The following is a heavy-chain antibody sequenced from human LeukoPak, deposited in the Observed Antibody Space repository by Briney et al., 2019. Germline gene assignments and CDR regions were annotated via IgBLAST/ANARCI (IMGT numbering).Heavy chain of an antibody. V-gene: IGHV3-30*03. J-gene: IGHJ4*02. Sequence: GGSLRLSCAASGFTFSTYGMHWVRQAPGKGLEWVAVVSYDGSSIYYADSVKGRFTISRDNSKNTLYLQMNSLRSEDTAVYYCARDEQLAFQDWGQGTLVTVSS. D-gene: IGHD6-13*01. CDR3: ARDEQLAFQD. CDR1: GFTFSTYG. CDR2: VSYDGSSI.